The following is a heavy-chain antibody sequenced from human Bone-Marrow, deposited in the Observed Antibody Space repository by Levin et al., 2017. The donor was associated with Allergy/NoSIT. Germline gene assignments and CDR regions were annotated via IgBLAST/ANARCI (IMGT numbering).Heavy chain of an antibody. CDR3: AKSGGRFLEYDTDY. D-gene: IGHD3-3*01. J-gene: IGHJ4*02. CDR1: GFTFSSYA. V-gene: IGHV3-23*01. CDR2: ISGSGGST. Sequence: GESLKISCAASGFTFSSYAMSWVRQAPGKGLEWVSAISGSGGSTYYADSVKGRFTISRDNSKNTLYLQMNSLRAEDTAVYYCAKSGGRFLEYDTDYWGQGTLVTVSS.